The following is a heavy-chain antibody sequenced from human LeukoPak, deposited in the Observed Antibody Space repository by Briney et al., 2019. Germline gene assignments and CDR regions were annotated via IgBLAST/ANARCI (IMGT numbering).Heavy chain of an antibody. CDR3: ARRIAVAGTFFDY. J-gene: IGHJ4*02. V-gene: IGHV5-51*01. Sequence: GESLKISCKGSGYSFTSYWIGWVRQMPGKGLEWMGIIYPGDSDTRYSPSLQGQVTISADKSISTAYLQWSSLKASDTAMYYCARRIAVAGTFFDYWGQGTLVTVSS. D-gene: IGHD6-19*01. CDR2: IYPGDSDT. CDR1: GYSFTSYW.